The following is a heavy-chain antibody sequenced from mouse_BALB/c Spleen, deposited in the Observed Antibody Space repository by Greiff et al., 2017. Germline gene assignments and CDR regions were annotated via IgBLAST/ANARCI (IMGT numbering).Heavy chain of an antibody. D-gene: IGHD2-1*01. J-gene: IGHJ1*01. CDR1: GYTFTSYW. Sequence: VQLQQPGAELVKPGASVKLSCKASGYTFTSYWMHWVKQRPGQGLEWIGEINPSNGRTNYNEKFKSKATLTVDKSSSTAYMQLSSLTSEDSAVYYCASNYYGNYGWYFDVWGAGTTVTVSS. CDR3: ASNYYGNYGWYFDV. CDR2: INPSNGRT. V-gene: IGHV1S81*02.